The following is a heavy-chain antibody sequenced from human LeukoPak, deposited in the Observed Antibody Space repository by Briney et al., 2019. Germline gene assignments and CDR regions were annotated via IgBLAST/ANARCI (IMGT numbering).Heavy chain of an antibody. CDR3: ARSNQADDY. CDR2: INPGGSSI. V-gene: IGHV3-74*01. D-gene: IGHD1-14*01. CDR1: GFTFSSYW. Sequence: TGGSLRLSCAASGFTFSSYWMHRVRQVPGKGLVWVARINPGGSSITYADSVKGRFTISRDNAKNTLYLQMDSLRAEDTGVYYCARSNQADDYWGQGTLVTVSS. J-gene: IGHJ4*02.